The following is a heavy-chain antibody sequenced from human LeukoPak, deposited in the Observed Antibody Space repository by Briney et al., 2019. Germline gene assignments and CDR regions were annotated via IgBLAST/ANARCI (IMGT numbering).Heavy chain of an antibody. Sequence: WASVKVSCKASGYTFTSYYMHWVRQAPGQGLEWMGIINPSGGNTSYAQKFQGRVTMTRDMSTSTVYMELSSLRSEDTAVYYCARDPVPGGTGTTGYYFDYWGQGTLVTVSS. D-gene: IGHD1-7*01. J-gene: IGHJ4*02. CDR1: GYTFTSYY. CDR2: INPSGGNT. V-gene: IGHV1-46*01. CDR3: ARDPVPGGTGTTGYYFDY.